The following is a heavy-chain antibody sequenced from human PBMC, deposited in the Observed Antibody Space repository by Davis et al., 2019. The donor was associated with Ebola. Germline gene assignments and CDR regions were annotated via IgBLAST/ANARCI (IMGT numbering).Heavy chain of an antibody. V-gene: IGHV1-2*06. CDR3: ARGHTYGRWDDWFDP. Sequence: ASVKVSCKASGYTFAAHYIHWVRQAPGQGVEWMGRINPNFGGKIYAQKFQDRVTLTIETSINTAYMELDRLRSDDTAVYYCARGHTYGRWDDWFDPWGQGTLVTVSS. J-gene: IGHJ5*02. CDR1: GYTFAAHY. D-gene: IGHD4-17*01. CDR2: INPNFGGK.